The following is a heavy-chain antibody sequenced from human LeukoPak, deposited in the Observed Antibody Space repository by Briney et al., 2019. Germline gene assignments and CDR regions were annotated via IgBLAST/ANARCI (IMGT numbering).Heavy chain of an antibody. D-gene: IGHD2-2*02. CDR2: INSDESTT. J-gene: IGHJ5*02. CDR1: GFTFSSYW. Sequence: GGSLRLSCAASGFTFSSYWMHWVRQAPGKGLVWVSRINSDESTTNYADSVKGRFTISRDNAKNTLYLQMNSLRAEDTAVYYCARVFTYIDQWGQGTLVTVSP. V-gene: IGHV3-74*01. CDR3: ARVFTYIDQ.